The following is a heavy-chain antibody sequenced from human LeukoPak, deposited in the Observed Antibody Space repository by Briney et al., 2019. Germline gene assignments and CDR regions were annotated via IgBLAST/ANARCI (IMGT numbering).Heavy chain of an antibody. V-gene: IGHV4-34*01. Sequence: SETLSLTCAVYGGSFSGYYWSWIRQPPGKGLEWIGEINHSGSTNYNPSLKSRVTISVDTSKNQFSLKLSSVTAADTAVYYCARGGRYSSSWYDFDYWGQGTLVTVSS. CDR3: ARGGRYSSSWYDFDY. CDR2: INHSGST. D-gene: IGHD6-13*01. CDR1: GGSFSGYY. J-gene: IGHJ4*02.